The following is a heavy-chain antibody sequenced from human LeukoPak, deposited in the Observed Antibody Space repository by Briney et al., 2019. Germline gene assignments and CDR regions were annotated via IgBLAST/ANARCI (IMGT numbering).Heavy chain of an antibody. CDR3: AKGRLGWGSINSFDI. J-gene: IGHJ3*02. CDR1: GFTVSSNY. Sequence: PGGSLRLSCAASGFTVSSNYMSWVRQAPGKGLEWVSVIYSGGSTYYADSVKGRFTISRDNSKNTLYLQMNSLRAEDTAVYYCAKGRLGWGSINSFDIWGQGTMVTVSS. V-gene: IGHV3-53*05. CDR2: IYSGGST. D-gene: IGHD7-27*01.